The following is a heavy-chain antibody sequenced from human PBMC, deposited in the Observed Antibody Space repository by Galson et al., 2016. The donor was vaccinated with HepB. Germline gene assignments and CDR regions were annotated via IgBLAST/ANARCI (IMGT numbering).Heavy chain of an antibody. CDR3: AKDRSAGYCSGGSCYRDFDY. CDR1: GFIFSSHG. Sequence: SLRLSCAASGFIFSSHGMHWVRQAPGKGLEWVAVIWYDGNNKHYRDSVKGRFTISRDNAINTLYLQMNSLRAEDTAVYYCAKDRSAGYCSGGSCYRDFDYWGQGTLVTVSS. CDR2: IWYDGNNK. V-gene: IGHV3-33*06. J-gene: IGHJ4*02. D-gene: IGHD2-15*01.